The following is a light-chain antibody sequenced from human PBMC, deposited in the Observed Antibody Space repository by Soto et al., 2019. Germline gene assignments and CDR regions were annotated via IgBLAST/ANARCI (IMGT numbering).Light chain of an antibody. J-gene: IGLJ1*01. CDR2: DDN. V-gene: IGLV1-51*01. CDR1: SSNIGGNS. Sequence: QSVLTQPPSASGTPGQRVNISCSGSSSNIGGNSVSWYQQLPGTAPKLLIYDDNKRPSGIPDRFSGSKSGTSATLGITGFQTGDEADYYCGSWDSSLSAYVFGTGTKVTVL. CDR3: GSWDSSLSAYV.